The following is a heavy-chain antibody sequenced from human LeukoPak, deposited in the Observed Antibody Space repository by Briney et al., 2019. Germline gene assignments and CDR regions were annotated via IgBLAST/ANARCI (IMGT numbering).Heavy chain of an antibody. V-gene: IGHV3-23*01. Sequence: GGSLRLSCAVSGFTFSNYAMSWVRQTPGKGLEWVSAITDDGSDTYHADSVKGRLTISRDNSKSMLYLQMNSLRAEDTAVYYCARDSRLSSSWYYFDYWGQGTLVTVSS. D-gene: IGHD6-13*01. CDR3: ARDSRLSSSWYYFDY. CDR2: ITDDGSDT. CDR1: GFTFSNYA. J-gene: IGHJ4*02.